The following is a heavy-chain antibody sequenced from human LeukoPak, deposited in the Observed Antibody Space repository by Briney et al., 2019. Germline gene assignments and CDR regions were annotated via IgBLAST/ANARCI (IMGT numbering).Heavy chain of an antibody. D-gene: IGHD3-22*01. J-gene: IGHJ4*02. CDR3: TPLHDSKVDSAPFDY. V-gene: IGHV3-73*01. CDR2: IRSKANSYAT. CDR1: GFTFSGSA. Sequence: GGSLRLSCATSGFTFSGSAMHWVRQASGKGLEWVGRIRSKANSYATAYAASVKGRFTISRDDSKNTAYLQMNSLKTEDTAVYYCTPLHDSKVDSAPFDYWGQGTLVTVSS.